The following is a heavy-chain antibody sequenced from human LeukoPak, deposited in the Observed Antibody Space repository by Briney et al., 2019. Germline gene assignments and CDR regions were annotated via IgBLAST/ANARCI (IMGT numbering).Heavy chain of an antibody. CDR1: GFTFSSYG. CDR3: AKGLQETLVVVAASPDY. CDR2: IRYDGSNK. V-gene: IGHV3-30*02. Sequence: PGGSLRLSCAASGFTFSSYGMHWVRQAPGKRLEWVAFIRYDGSNKYYADSVKGRFTISRDNSKNTLYLQMNSLRAEDTAVYYCAKGLQETLVVVAASPDYWGQGTLVTVSS. J-gene: IGHJ4*02. D-gene: IGHD2-15*01.